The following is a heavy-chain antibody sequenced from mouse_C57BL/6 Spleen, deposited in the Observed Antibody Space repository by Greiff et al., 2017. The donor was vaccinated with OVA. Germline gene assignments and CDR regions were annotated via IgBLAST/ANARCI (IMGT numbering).Heavy chain of an antibody. CDR3: AKVYYGNYGAMDY. V-gene: IGHV1-55*01. J-gene: IGHJ4*01. Sequence: VQLQQPGAELVKPGASVKMSCKASGYTFTSYWITWVKQRPGQGLEWIGDIYPGSGSTNYNEKFKSKATLTVDTSSSTAYMQISSLTSEDSAVYYCAKVYYGNYGAMDYWGQGTSVTVSS. CDR2: IYPGSGST. CDR1: GYTFTSYW. D-gene: IGHD2-1*01.